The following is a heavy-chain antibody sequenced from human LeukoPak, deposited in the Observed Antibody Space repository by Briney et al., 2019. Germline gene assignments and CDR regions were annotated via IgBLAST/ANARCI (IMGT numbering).Heavy chain of an antibody. D-gene: IGHD3-3*01. CDR1: GGSFSGYY. CDR3: ARGNYDFWSGYPTLYDY. Sequence: SETLSLTCAVYGGSFSGYYWSWIRQPPGKGLEWIGEINHSGSTNYNPSLKSRVTISVDTSKNQFSLKLSSVTAADTAVYYCARGNYDFWSGYPTLYDYWGQGTLVTVSS. V-gene: IGHV4-34*01. J-gene: IGHJ4*02. CDR2: INHSGST.